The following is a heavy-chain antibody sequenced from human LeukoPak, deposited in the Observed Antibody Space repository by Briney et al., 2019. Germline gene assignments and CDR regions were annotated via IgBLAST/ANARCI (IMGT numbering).Heavy chain of an antibody. Sequence: GGSLRLSCAASGFTFSSYAMSWVRQAPGKGLEWVSAISGSGGSTYYADSVKGRFPISRDNSKNTLDLQMNSLRAEDTAVYYCAKDEDSDFIVAYFDYWGQGTLVTVSS. J-gene: IGHJ4*02. CDR3: AKDEDSDFIVAYFDY. CDR1: GFTFSSYA. V-gene: IGHV3-23*01. D-gene: IGHD1-26*01. CDR2: ISGSGGST.